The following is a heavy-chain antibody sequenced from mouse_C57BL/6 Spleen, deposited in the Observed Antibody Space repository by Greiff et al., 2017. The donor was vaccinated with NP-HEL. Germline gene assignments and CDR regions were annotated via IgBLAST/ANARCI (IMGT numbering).Heavy chain of an antibody. J-gene: IGHJ4*01. D-gene: IGHD2-4*01. CDR2: IDPSDSYT. Sequence: QVQLQQPGAELVKPGASVKLSCKASGYTFTSYWMQWVKQRPGQGLEWIGEIDPSDSYTNYNQKVKGKATLTVDTSSSTAYMQLSSLTSEDSAVYYCARGDIYYDYDGYAMDYWGQGTSVTVAS. CDR1: GYTFTSYW. CDR3: ARGDIYYDYDGYAMDY. V-gene: IGHV1-50*01.